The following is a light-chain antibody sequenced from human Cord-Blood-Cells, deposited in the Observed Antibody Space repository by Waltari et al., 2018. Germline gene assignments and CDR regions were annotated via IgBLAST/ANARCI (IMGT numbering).Light chain of an antibody. CDR1: SSDVGGYNY. Sequence: QSALTQPASVSGSPGQSITISCTGTSSDVGGYNYVSWYQQHPGKAPTLRIYDVSNRPSGVSNRFSGSNSGNTASLTISGLQAEDEADYYCSSYTSSSTWVVGGGTKLTVL. J-gene: IGLJ3*02. CDR3: SSYTSSSTWV. V-gene: IGLV2-14*03. CDR2: DVS.